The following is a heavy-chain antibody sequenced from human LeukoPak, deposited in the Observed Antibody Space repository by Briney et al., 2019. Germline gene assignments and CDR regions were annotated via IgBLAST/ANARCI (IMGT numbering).Heavy chain of an antibody. CDR1: GGPISTYY. V-gene: IGHV4-59*08. CDR2: IYYSGST. Sequence: SEALSLTCAFSGGPISTYYWSWVRQPPGKGREWIGYIYYSGSTNYNPSLKSRVTISVDTSKNQFSLKLSSVTAADTAVYYCARLDDSSGLVVDYWGQGTLVTVSS. D-gene: IGHD3-22*01. CDR3: ARLDDSSGLVVDY. J-gene: IGHJ4*02.